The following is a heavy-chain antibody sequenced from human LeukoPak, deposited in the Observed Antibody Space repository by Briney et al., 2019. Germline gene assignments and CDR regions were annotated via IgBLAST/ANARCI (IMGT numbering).Heavy chain of an antibody. CDR3: ARDVGCSSVTCYLDS. CDR1: GFTLEAYT. Sequence: GGSLRLSRAASGFTLEAYTMHWVRQAPGKGLEWVSLINWHGDTTYYSDSVRGRFSISRDNSKHSLYLQMNSLRTEDTAFYYCARDVGCSSVTCYLDSWGQGTQVTVSS. J-gene: IGHJ4*02. CDR2: INWHGDTT. V-gene: IGHV3-43*01. D-gene: IGHD2-2*01.